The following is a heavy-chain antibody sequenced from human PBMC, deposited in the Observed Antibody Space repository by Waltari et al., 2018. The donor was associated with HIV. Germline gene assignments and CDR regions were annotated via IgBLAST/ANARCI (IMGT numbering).Heavy chain of an antibody. CDR2: INSDGSST. CDR3: ARHLPANDY. Sequence: EVQLVESGGGLVEPGGSLRLSCVASGFTFSSYWMHWVRQAPGKGVMWFSRINSDGSSTTYAGAVKGRFTISRDNAKNTLYLQMNSLRAEDTAVYYCARHLPANDYWGQGTLVTGSS. J-gene: IGHJ4*02. V-gene: IGHV3-74*01. D-gene: IGHD2-2*01. CDR1: GFTFSSYW.